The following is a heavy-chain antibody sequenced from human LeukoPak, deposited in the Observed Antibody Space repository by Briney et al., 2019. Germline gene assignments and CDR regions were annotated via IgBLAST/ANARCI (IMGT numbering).Heavy chain of an antibody. Sequence: SETLSLTCTVSGDSISSYYWSWIRQPPGKGLEWIGYIYYSGSANYNPSLKSRVTISVDTSKNQFSLKLTSVTAADTAVYYCARANQQLSDLDYWGQGTLVTVSS. J-gene: IGHJ4*02. CDR1: GDSISSYY. D-gene: IGHD6-13*01. CDR3: ARANQQLSDLDY. V-gene: IGHV4-59*01. CDR2: IYYSGSA.